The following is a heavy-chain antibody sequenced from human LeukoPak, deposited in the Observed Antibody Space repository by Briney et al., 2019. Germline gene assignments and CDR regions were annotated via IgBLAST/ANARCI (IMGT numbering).Heavy chain of an antibody. CDR3: ARDLSITMVRKPYYYYYMDV. V-gene: IGHV1-18*01. CDR2: ISANNGNR. CDR1: GYTFTNYG. Sequence: GASVKVSCKASGYTFTNYGISWVRQAPGQGLEWMGWISANNGNRNYALKLQDRVSMTTDTSTSTAYMELRSLRSDDTAVYYCARDLSITMVRKPYYYYYMDVWGKGTTVTISS. J-gene: IGHJ6*03. D-gene: IGHD3-10*01.